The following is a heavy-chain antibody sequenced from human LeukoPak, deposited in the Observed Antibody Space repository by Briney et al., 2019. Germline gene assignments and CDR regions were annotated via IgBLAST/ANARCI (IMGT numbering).Heavy chain of an antibody. CDR1: GGTFSSYA. Sequence: SVKVSCKASGGTFSSYAISWVRQAPGQGLEWMGRIIPIFGTANYAQKFQGRVTITTDESTSTAYMELSSLRSEVTAVYYCARDYYDSSGYYAFDIWGQGTMVTVSS. CDR3: ARDYYDSSGYYAFDI. CDR2: IIPIFGTA. J-gene: IGHJ3*02. V-gene: IGHV1-69*05. D-gene: IGHD3-22*01.